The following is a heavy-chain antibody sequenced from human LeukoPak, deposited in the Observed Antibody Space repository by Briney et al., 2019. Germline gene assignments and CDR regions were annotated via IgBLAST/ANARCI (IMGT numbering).Heavy chain of an antibody. CDR1: GYTFTGYY. CDR3: ARKFLGSRGYYFDY. Sequence: ASVKVSCKASGYTFTGYYIHWVRQAPGQGLEWMGWMNPNTGNTGHAQKFQGRVTMTRNTSISTAYMELSSLRSEDTAVYYCARKFLGSRGYYFDYWGQGTLVTVSS. J-gene: IGHJ4*02. V-gene: IGHV1-8*02. CDR2: MNPNTGNT. D-gene: IGHD3-10*01.